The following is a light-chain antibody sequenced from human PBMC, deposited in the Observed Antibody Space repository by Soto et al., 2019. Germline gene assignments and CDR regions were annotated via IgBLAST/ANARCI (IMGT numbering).Light chain of an antibody. V-gene: IGKV4-1*01. J-gene: IGKJ5*01. CDR1: QTVLYSSNNKHY. CDR2: WAS. CDR3: QQYGGSPSIT. Sequence: DIVMTQSPDSLAVSVDERATVNCKSSQTVLYSSNNKHYLTCYQRMFIYWASTRESGFPDRFSGSGSGTDFTLAIRRLEPEDSAVYYCQQYGGSPSITFGQGTRLEIK.